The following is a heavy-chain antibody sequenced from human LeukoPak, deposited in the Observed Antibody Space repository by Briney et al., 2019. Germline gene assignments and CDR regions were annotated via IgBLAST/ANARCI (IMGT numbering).Heavy chain of an antibody. Sequence: SETLSLTCTVSGGSISSFHWSWIRQPAGEGLEWIGRIYSSGTTTYNPSLKSRVTMSVDTSKNQVSLKLSSVTAADTAVYYCARYSYGTCYFDYWGQGTLVTVSS. D-gene: IGHD5-18*01. CDR1: GGSISSFH. CDR2: IYSSGTT. V-gene: IGHV4-4*07. J-gene: IGHJ4*02. CDR3: ARYSYGTCYFDY.